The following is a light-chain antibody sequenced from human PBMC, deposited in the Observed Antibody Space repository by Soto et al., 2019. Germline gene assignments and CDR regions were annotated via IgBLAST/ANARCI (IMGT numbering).Light chain of an antibody. CDR2: AAS. V-gene: IGKV1-39*01. CDR1: QDISKY. J-gene: IGKJ1*01. CDR3: QQSYSTLRT. Sequence: DIQLAQSPSSLSASVGDRVTIPCQASQDISKYLNWYQQKPGKAPKLLIYAASSLQSGVPSRFSGSGSGTDFTLTISSLQPEDFATYYCQQSYSTLRTFGQGTKVDIK.